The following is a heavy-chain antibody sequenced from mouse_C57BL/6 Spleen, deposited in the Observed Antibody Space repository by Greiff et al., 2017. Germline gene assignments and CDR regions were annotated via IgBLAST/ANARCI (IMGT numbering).Heavy chain of an antibody. J-gene: IGHJ3*01. CDR3: ARGGSSWFAY. Sequence: VQLQQSGTELVKPGASVKLSCKASGYTFTSYWMHWVKQRPGQGLEWIGNINPRDGGTNYNEKFKSKATLTVDKSSSTAYMQLSSLTSEDSAVSYCARGGSSWFAYWGQGTLVTVSA. V-gene: IGHV1-53*01. CDR2: INPRDGGT. CDR1: GYTFTSYW. D-gene: IGHD3-1*01.